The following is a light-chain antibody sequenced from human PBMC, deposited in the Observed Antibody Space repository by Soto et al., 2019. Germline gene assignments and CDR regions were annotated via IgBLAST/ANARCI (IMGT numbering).Light chain of an antibody. J-gene: IGKJ2*01. CDR3: QQYYSIPYT. CDR1: QSVLYSSNNKNY. CDR2: WPS. V-gene: IGKV4-1*01. Sequence: DIVMTQSPDSLAVSLGERATINCKSSQSVLYSSNNKNYLGWYQQKPGQSPNLLIYWPSTRESGVPDRFSGSGSGTEFTLTISSLQAEDVAVYYCQQYYSIPYTFGQGTKLEIK.